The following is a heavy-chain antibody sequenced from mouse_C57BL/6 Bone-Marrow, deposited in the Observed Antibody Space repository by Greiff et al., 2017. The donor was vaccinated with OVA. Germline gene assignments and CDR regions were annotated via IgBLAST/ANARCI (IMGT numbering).Heavy chain of an antibody. V-gene: IGHV5-17*01. CDR1: GFTFSDYG. J-gene: IGHJ4*01. Sequence: EVQGVESGGGLVKPGGSLKLSCAASGFTFSDYGMHWVRQAPEKGLEWVAYISSGSSTIYYADTVKGRFTISRDNAKNTLFLQMTSLRSEDTAMYYCAKFSKDYAMDYWGQGTSVTVSS. CDR3: AKFSKDYAMDY. D-gene: IGHD2-5*01. CDR2: ISSGSSTI.